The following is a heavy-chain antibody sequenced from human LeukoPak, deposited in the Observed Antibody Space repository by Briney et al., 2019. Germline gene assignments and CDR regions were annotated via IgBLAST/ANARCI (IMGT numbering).Heavy chain of an antibody. Sequence: GGSLRLSCAASGFTYSSYAMSWVRQAPGKGLEWVSIINDGGITTYYADSMKGRFTVSRDNSKNTLYLQMNSLRAEDTAVYYCAKGKINHNGAFDVWGQGTMVTVSS. CDR1: GFTYSSYA. V-gene: IGHV3-23*01. CDR2: INDGGITT. J-gene: IGHJ3*01. D-gene: IGHD1-14*01. CDR3: AKGKINHNGAFDV.